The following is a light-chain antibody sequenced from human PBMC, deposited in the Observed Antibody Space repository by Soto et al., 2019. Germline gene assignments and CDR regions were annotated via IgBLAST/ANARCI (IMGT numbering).Light chain of an antibody. CDR2: EVS. V-gene: IGLV2-18*02. CDR1: SSDVGSYNR. CDR3: SSFTSDTTYV. Sequence: QSALTQPPSVSGSPGQSVAVSCTGTSSDVGSYNRVSWYQQPPGTAPKLMIYEVSNRPSGVPDRFSGSKSGNTASLTISGPQAEDEADYYCSSFTSDTTYVFGTGTKVT. J-gene: IGLJ1*01.